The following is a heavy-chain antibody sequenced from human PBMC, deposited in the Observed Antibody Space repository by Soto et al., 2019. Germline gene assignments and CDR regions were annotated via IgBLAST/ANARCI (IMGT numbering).Heavy chain of an antibody. J-gene: IGHJ3*02. V-gene: IGHV2-5*02. Sequence: QITLKESGPTLVKPTQTLTLTCTFSGFSLSTSGVGVGWIRQPPGKALEWLALIYWDDDKRYSPSLKSRLTITKDTSKNQVVLTMTNMDPVDTATYYCAHVTITFGEVIVLSGDAFDIWGQGTMVTVSS. D-gene: IGHD3-16*02. CDR1: GFSLSTSGVG. CDR2: IYWDDDK. CDR3: AHVTITFGEVIVLSGDAFDI.